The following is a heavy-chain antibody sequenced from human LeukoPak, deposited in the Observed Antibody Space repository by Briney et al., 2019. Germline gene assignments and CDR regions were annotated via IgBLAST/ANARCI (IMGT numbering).Heavy chain of an antibody. CDR3: ARADCSGSTCYLRHSWFDP. CDR1: GFNLSTFD. V-gene: IGHV3-21*06. J-gene: IGHJ5*02. CDR2: ISTSSRYI. Sequence: PGRSLRLSCAASGFNLSTFDMNWVRQAPGKGLEWVSSISTSSRYIYYRDSVKGRFTISRDDAKNSLYLQMNSLTVEDTAVYYCARADCSGSTCYLRHSWFDPWGQGTLVTVSS. D-gene: IGHD2-2*01.